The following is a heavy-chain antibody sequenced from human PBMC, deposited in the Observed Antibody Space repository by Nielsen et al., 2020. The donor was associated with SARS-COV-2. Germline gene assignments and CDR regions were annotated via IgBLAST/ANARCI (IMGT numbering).Heavy chain of an antibody. D-gene: IGHD3-22*01. CDR3: ARSEYYDSSGYYMYYYYGMDV. CDR1: GFTFSSYW. V-gene: IGHV3-74*01. CDR2: INSDGSST. Sequence: GGSLRLSCAASGFTFSSYWMHWVRQAPGKGLVWASRINSDGSSTSYADSVKGRFTISRDNAKNTLYLQMNSLRAEDTAVYYCARSEYYDSSGYYMYYYYGMDVWGQGTTVTVSS. J-gene: IGHJ6*02.